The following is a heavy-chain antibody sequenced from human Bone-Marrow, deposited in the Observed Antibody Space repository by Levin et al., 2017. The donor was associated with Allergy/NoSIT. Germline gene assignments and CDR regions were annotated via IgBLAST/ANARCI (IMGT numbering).Heavy chain of an antibody. D-gene: IGHD4-23*01. CDR2: IDWDDDK. J-gene: IGHJ4*02. V-gene: IGHV2-70*04. Sequence: SGPTLVKPTQTLTLTCTFSGFSLSTNGMRVNWIRQPPGKALEWLARIDWDDDKFYSTSLKTRLTISKDTSKNQVILTVTDMDPVDTATYYCARISAYGGIDYWGQGILVTVSS. CDR3: ARISAYGGIDY. CDR1: GFSLSTNGMR.